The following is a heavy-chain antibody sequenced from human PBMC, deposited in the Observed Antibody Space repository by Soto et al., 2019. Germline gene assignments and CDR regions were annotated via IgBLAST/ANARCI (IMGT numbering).Heavy chain of an antibody. D-gene: IGHD2-15*01. V-gene: IGHV3-23*01. J-gene: IGHJ4*02. CDR1: GFTFSSYA. Sequence: GGSLRLSCAASGFTFSSYAMSWVRQAPGKGLEWVSAISGSGGSTYYADSVKGRFTISRDNSKNTLYLQMNSLRAEDTAVYYCAKDRRYGGNHPLGDYWGQGTLVTVSS. CDR2: ISGSGGST. CDR3: AKDRRYGGNHPLGDY.